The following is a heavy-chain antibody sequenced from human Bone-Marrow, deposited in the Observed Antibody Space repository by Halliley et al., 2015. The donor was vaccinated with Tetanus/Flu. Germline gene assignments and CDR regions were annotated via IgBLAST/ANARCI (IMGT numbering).Heavy chain of an antibody. Sequence: LEWIGYVSYSGLTYYNPSLKSRVSISIDTSKNEFSLKLSSVSDADTAIYYCASQALRVDFDYWGQGIPVTVSS. CDR3: ASQALRVDFDY. V-gene: IGHV4-31*02. D-gene: IGHD3-3*01. CDR2: VSYSGLT. J-gene: IGHJ4*02.